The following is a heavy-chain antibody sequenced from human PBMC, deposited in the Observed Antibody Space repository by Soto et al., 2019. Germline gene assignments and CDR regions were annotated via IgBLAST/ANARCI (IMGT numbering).Heavy chain of an antibody. CDR3: ARGGSGYTWFNEF. Sequence: SVKVSCKASGGLFSSYPISWVRQVPGQGLEWMGGIIPVFQTAYYTQRFQGRVTITADESTNTAYMELSSLRSEDTAIHYCARGGSGYTWFNEFWGQGTLVTVSS. V-gene: IGHV1-69*13. CDR1: GGLFSSYP. D-gene: IGHD3-22*01. CDR2: IIPVFQTA. J-gene: IGHJ4*02.